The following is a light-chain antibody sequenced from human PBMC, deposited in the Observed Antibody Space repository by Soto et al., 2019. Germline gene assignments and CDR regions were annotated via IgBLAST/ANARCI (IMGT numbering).Light chain of an antibody. V-gene: IGKV3-20*01. CDR2: GAS. Sequence: ENLFSQSPGTLSFSPGERATLSCRASQSVSSSYLAWYQQKPGQAPRLLIYGASSRATGIPDRFSGSGSGTDFTLTISRLEPEDFAVYYCQQYGSSFSWTFGQGTKVDIK. J-gene: IGKJ1*01. CDR3: QQYGSSFSWT. CDR1: QSVSSSY.